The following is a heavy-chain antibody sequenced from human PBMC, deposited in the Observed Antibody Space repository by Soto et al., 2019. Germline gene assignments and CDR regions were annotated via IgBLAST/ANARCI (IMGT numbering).Heavy chain of an antibody. D-gene: IGHD3-10*01. J-gene: IGHJ4*02. CDR1: GYSVTSYY. V-gene: IGHV1-46*03. Sequence: QVQLVQSGAEVRKPGASVKVSCKASGYSVTSYYIHWVRQAPGQGLEWMGIINPSGDTTTYAQRYPGRVNTPTGTPTHTIFMGMSRLTSEVTAVYFCASLGAWFGEPWRGQYFDFWGQGTLVTVSS. CDR2: INPSGDTT. CDR3: ASLGAWFGEPWRGQYFDF.